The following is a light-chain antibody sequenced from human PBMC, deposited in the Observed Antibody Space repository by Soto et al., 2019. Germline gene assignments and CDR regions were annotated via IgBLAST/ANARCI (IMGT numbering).Light chain of an antibody. CDR2: GAS. V-gene: IGKV3-15*01. J-gene: IGKJ1*01. Sequence: SHSLATLSVSTGERATLSCRASRSVSSNLAWYQQKPGQAPRLLIYGASTRATGIPARFSGSGSGTEFTLTISSLQSEDFAVYYCQQYNNWPRTFAQGTKVDI. CDR1: RSVSSN. CDR3: QQYNNWPRT.